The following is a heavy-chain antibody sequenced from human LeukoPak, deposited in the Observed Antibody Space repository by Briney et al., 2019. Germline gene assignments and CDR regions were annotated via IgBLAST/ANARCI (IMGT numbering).Heavy chain of an antibody. V-gene: IGHV3-33*01. D-gene: IGHD4-23*01. CDR2: IWSDGSKK. Sequence: GGSLRLSCAASGFIFRNYGFHWLRQAPGKGLEWVALIWSDGSKKYYTDSVKGRFTISRDDSKNTLFLQMNSLRAEDMAVYYCARDIGTWPNSLFDYWGQGNLVTVSS. CDR3: ARDIGTWPNSLFDY. CDR1: GFIFRNYG. J-gene: IGHJ4*02.